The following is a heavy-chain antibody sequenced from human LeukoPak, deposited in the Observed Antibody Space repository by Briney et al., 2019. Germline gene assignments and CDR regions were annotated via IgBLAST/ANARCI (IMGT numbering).Heavy chain of an antibody. CDR3: ARAATVSLPYYYDSSGYYVYFDY. V-gene: IGHV1-18*01. CDR1: GYTFTSYD. CDR2: ISAYNGNT. D-gene: IGHD3-22*01. Sequence: ASVKVSCKASGYTFTSYDINWVRQATGQGLEWMGWISAYNGNTNYAQKLQGRVTMTTDTSTCTAYMELRSLRSDDTAVYYCARAATVSLPYYYDSSGYYVYFDYWGQGTLVTVSS. J-gene: IGHJ4*02.